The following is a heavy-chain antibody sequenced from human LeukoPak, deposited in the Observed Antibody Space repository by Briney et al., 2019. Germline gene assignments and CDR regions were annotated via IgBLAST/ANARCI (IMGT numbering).Heavy chain of an antibody. J-gene: IGHJ5*02. Sequence: SETLSLTCAVSGGSINNNTWWSWVRQPQGKGLEWIGEIYHSGSTNHNPSLKSRVTISVDKSENQFSLKLSSVTAADTAVYYCARLQYCSGTSCYRFDPWGQGTLVTVSS. CDR1: GGSINNNTW. D-gene: IGHD2-2*01. CDR3: ARLQYCSGTSCYRFDP. CDR2: IYHSGST. V-gene: IGHV4-4*02.